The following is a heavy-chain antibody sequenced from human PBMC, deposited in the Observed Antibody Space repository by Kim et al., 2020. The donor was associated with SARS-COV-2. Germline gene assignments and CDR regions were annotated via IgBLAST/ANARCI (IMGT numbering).Heavy chain of an antibody. Sequence: NGNTKYSQRFQGRVTITRDTSASTAYMELRSRRSEDTAVYYCARKREGMDVWGKGTTVTVSS. J-gene: IGHJ6*03. V-gene: IGHV1-3*01. CDR2: NGNT. CDR3: ARKREGMDV.